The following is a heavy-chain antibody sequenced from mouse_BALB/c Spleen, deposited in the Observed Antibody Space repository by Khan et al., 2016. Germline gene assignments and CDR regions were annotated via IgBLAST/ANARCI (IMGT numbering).Heavy chain of an antibody. CDR2: ITYSGST. D-gene: IGHD2-4*01. CDR3: ARGDYGGTYYGIDY. CDR1: GYSITSDYA. Sequence: EVQLQESGPGLVKPSQSLSLTCTVTGYSITSDYAWNWIRQFPGNKLEWMGYITYSGSTSYNPSLKSRISITRDTSKNQFFLQLKSVTTEDTATDYCARGDYGGTYYGIDYWGQGTSVTVSS. J-gene: IGHJ4*01. V-gene: IGHV3-2*02.